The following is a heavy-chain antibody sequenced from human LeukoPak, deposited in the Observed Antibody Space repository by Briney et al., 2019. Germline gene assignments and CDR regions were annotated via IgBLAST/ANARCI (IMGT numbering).Heavy chain of an antibody. D-gene: IGHD6-19*01. Sequence: GGSLRLSCVAPGFTFSSYNTNWVRQAPGKGLEWVSSISSSSSYIYYADSVKGRFTISRDNAKNSLYLQMNSLRAEDTAVYYCASNSRIAVAGGSYYWGQGTLVTVSS. CDR3: ASNSRIAVAGGSYY. CDR2: ISSSSSYI. J-gene: IGHJ4*02. V-gene: IGHV3-21*01. CDR1: GFTFSSYN.